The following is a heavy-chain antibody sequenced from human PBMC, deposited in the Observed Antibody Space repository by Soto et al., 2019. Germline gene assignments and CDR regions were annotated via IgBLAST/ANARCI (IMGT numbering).Heavy chain of an antibody. V-gene: IGHV4-31*03. CDR2: IYYSGST. CDR1: GGSISSGGYY. D-gene: IGHD3-10*01. CDR3: ARARRSYYYGSGSYIHFDY. J-gene: IGHJ4*02. Sequence: TSETLSLTCTVSGGSISSGGYYWSWIRQHPGKGLEWIGYIYYSGSTYYNPSLKSRVTISVDTSKNQFSLKLSSVTAADTAVYYCARARRSYYYGSGSYIHFDYWGQGTLVTVSS.